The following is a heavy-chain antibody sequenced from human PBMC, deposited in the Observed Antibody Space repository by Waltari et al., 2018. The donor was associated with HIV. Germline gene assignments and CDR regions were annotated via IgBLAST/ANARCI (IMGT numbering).Heavy chain of an antibody. J-gene: IGHJ4*02. CDR2: INASGRT. D-gene: IGHD1-26*01. CDR3: ASETSGPTWRLFDS. Sequence: QVQLQESGPGLVKPSETLSLTCIVSGGSINNYYWNWIRQPAGKGLEWLGRINASGRTNNNPSLRSRITMSVDTSKNQFSLKLTSVTAADTAVYFCASETSGPTWRLFDSWGQGTLVTVSS. V-gene: IGHV4-4*07. CDR1: GGSINNYY.